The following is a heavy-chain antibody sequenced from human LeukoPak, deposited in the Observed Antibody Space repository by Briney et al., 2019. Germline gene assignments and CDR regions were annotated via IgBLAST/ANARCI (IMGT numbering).Heavy chain of an antibody. D-gene: IGHD1-26*01. CDR2: IHSSGHT. V-gene: IGHV4-4*09. CDR3: PKRKGPTSGSYEWFAP. CDR1: GRSISGSY. J-gene: IGHJ5*02. Sequence: SETLSLTCTVSGRSISGSYSSCISHPPGQGLEWIAYIHSSGHTNYHPSPNSPPTISVDTTTNPLSRKVLSLTAADTSIYVCPKRKGPTSGSYEWFAPGGQGTLVTVS.